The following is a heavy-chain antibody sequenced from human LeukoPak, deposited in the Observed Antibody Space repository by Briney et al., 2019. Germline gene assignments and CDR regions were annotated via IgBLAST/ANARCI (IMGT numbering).Heavy chain of an antibody. CDR1: GYTFMDHY. CDR3: ARGGFHHGFDF. Sequence: GAPVKVSCKASGYTFMDHYRDWVRQAPGQGLEWMGWIDPKSGGPNYAQKFQGRVTLTSDTSISTSYMELSRLTSDDTAVYYCARGGFHHGFDFWGQGTVVTVSS. J-gene: IGHJ3*01. CDR2: IDPKSGGP. V-gene: IGHV1-2*02.